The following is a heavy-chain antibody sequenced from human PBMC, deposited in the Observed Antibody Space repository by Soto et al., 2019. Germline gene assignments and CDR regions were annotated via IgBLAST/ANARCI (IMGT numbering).Heavy chain of an antibody. Sequence: GGSLRLSCAASGFTFSSYAMSWVRQAPGKGLEWVSAISGSGGSTYYADSVKGRFTISRDNSKNTLYLQMNSLRAEDTAVYYCAKSATNYDILTGYAGFDYWGQGTLVTVSS. CDR1: GFTFSSYA. V-gene: IGHV3-23*01. J-gene: IGHJ4*02. CDR2: ISGSGGST. D-gene: IGHD3-9*01. CDR3: AKSATNYDILTGYAGFDY.